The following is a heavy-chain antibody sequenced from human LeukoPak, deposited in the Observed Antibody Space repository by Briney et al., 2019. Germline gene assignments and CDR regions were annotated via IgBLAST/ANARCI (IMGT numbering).Heavy chain of an antibody. CDR2: IITIFGTA. CDR3: ARDRAAMGHDASDI. CDR1: GATFSSYA. V-gene: IGHV1-69*13. J-gene: IGHJ3*02. Sequence: SVKLSCTASGATFSSYAISWVRQAPGQGLEWMGVIITIFGTANYAQKFQVRVTITADESTITAYMELSSLRSEDTAVYYCARDRAAMGHDASDIWGQGTMVTVSS. D-gene: IGHD5-18*01.